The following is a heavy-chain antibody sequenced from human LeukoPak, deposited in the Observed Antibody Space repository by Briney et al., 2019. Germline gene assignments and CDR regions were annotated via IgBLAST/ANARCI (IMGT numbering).Heavy chain of an antibody. D-gene: IGHD6-19*01. V-gene: IGHV3-7*01. CDR1: GFTFSSYW. CDR3: ARDSSGWYRDYYYGMDV. J-gene: IGHJ6*02. CDR2: IKQDGSEK. Sequence: GGSLRLSCAASGFTFSSYWMSWVRQAPGKGLEWVANIKQDGSEKYYVDPVKGRFTISRDNAKNSLYLQMNSLRAEDTAVYYCARDSSGWYRDYYYGMDVWGQGTTVTVSS.